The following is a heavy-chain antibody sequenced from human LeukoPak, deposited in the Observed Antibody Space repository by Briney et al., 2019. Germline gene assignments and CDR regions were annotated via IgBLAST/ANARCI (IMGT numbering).Heavy chain of an antibody. D-gene: IGHD1-1*01. J-gene: IGHJ1*01. CDR3: AREGTTRYFQH. CDR1: GFTFSSYS. CDR2: ISSSSSYI. Sequence: GGSLRLSCAASGFTFSSYSMNWVRQAPGKGLEWVSSISSSSSYIYYADSVKGRFTISRANAKNSLYLQMNSLRAEDTAVYYCAREGTTRYFQHWGQGTLVTVSS. V-gene: IGHV3-21*01.